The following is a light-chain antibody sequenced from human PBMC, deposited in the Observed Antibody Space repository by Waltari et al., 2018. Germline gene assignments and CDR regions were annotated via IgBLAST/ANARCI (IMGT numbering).Light chain of an antibody. CDR1: NIGSQR. J-gene: IGLJ2*01. V-gene: IGLV3-21*02. Sequence: SYVLTQAPSVSVAPGQTATITCGGDNIGSQRVHWYQQKEGQAHSLVVHDDYDRASGIPGRFSGSHSGSMATLTISGVEAGDEADYYCQVWDSSIDQVVFGGGTKLTVL. CDR2: DDY. CDR3: QVWDSSIDQVV.